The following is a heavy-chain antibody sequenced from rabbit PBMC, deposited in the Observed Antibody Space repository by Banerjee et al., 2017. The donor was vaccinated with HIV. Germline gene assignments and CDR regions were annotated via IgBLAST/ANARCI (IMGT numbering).Heavy chain of an antibody. Sequence: QSLEESGGDLVKPGASLTLTCTASGFSFSSSYWICWVRQAPGKGLKLVACIATKTGSTWFARWVNGRFTISKTSSTTVTLQMTSLTVADTATYFCARDFGGSSLWGQGTLVTVS. CDR2: IATKTGST. CDR1: GFSFSSSYW. D-gene: IGHD4-2*01. V-gene: IGHV1S40*01. CDR3: ARDFGGSSL. J-gene: IGHJ4*01.